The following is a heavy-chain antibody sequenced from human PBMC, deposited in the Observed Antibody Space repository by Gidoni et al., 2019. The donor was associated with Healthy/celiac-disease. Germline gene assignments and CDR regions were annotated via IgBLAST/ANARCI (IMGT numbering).Heavy chain of an antibody. Sequence: EVQLLESGGCVVQPGGSLRLSCAASGFPFSSYAMSWVRQAPGKGLECVSSISGSGGSTYYADSVKGRFTISRDNSKNTLYLQMNSLRAEDTAVYYCAKGVEMATIGYYFDYWGQGTLVTVSS. J-gene: IGHJ4*02. D-gene: IGHD5-12*01. CDR3: AKGVEMATIGYYFDY. CDR1: GFPFSSYA. CDR2: ISGSGGST. V-gene: IGHV3-23*01.